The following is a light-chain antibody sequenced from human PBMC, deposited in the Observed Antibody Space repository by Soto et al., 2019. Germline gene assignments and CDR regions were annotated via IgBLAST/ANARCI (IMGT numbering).Light chain of an antibody. CDR1: QSVSSF. Sequence: EIVLTQSPATLSLSPGERATLSCRASQSVSSFLAWYQQKPGQAPRLLIYDASNRAPGIPARFSGSGSGTDFTLTISSLEPEDFAVYYCQQRGNWPSITFGGGIKVDIK. CDR2: DAS. V-gene: IGKV3-11*01. CDR3: QQRGNWPSIT. J-gene: IGKJ4*01.